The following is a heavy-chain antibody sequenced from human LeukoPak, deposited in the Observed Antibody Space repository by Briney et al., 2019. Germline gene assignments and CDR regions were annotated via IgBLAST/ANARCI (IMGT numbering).Heavy chain of an antibody. J-gene: IGHJ2*01. CDR2: IWYDGSNK. D-gene: IGHD2-2*01. CDR3: AKDIVVVPAPVGYFDL. CDR1: GFTFSSYG. Sequence: PGRSLRLSCAASGFTFSSYGMHWVRQAPGKGLEWVAVIWYDGSNKYYADSVKGRFTISRDNSKNTEYLQMNSLRAEDTAVYYCAKDIVVVPAPVGYFDLWGRGTLVTVSS. V-gene: IGHV3-33*06.